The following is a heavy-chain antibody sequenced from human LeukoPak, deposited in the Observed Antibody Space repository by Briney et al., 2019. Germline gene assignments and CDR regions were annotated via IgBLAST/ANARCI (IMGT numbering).Heavy chain of an antibody. J-gene: IGHJ6*03. CDR3: ARAGGSYYYYMDV. CDR1: GYTFTSYG. V-gene: IGHV1-69*05. CDR2: IIPIFGTA. Sequence: SVKVSCKASGYTFTSYGISWVRQAPGQGLEWMGRIIPIFGTANYAQKFQGRVTITTDESTSTAYMELSSLRSEDTAVYYCARAGGSYYYYMDVWGKRTTVTVSS.